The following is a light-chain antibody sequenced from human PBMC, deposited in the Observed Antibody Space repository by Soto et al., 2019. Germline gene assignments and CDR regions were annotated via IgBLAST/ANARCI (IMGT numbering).Light chain of an antibody. CDR1: QSVSSSY. CDR3: LQDYNYPWT. Sequence: EMVLTPSPGTLSLSPGERATLSCRASQSVSSSYLAWYQQNPGQAPRLLIYGASSRATGIPDRFSGSGSGTDFTLTISSLQPEDFATYYCLQDYNYPWTFGQGTKVDIK. CDR2: GAS. V-gene: IGKV3-20*01. J-gene: IGKJ1*01.